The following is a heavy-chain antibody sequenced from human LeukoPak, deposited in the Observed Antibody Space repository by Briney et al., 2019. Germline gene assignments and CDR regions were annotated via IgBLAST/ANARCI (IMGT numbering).Heavy chain of an antibody. CDR3: ARVGRYCSGGSCYLALDY. Sequence: SQTVSLTCAVFGGSISSGGYSGSWIRQPPGKDIEWIGYIYHSGSTYYNPSLKSRVTISVGRSKNQFSLKLSSVTAADTAVYYCARVGRYCSGGSCYLALDYWGQGTLVTVSS. J-gene: IGHJ4*02. CDR2: IYHSGST. D-gene: IGHD2-15*01. V-gene: IGHV4-30-2*01. CDR1: GGSISSGGYS.